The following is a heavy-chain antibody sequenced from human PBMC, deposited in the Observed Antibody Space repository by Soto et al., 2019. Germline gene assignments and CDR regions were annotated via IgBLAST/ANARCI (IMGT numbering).Heavy chain of an antibody. V-gene: IGHV1-8*01. CDR2: MNPNSGNT. D-gene: IGHD2-8*02. Sequence: QVQLVQSGAEVKKPGASVKVSCKASGYTFTSYDINWVRQATGQGLEWMGWMNPNSGNTGYAQKFQGRVTMTRNTSISTDDMELRSLRSEVTGVDDWARSPGGGRHQGCWFDPWGQGTLVTVSS. J-gene: IGHJ5*02. CDR3: ARSPGGGRHQGCWFDP. CDR1: GYTFTSYD.